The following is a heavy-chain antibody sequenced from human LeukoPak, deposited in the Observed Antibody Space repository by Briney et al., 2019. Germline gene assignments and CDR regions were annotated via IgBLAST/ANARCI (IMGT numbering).Heavy chain of an antibody. Sequence: GASVKVSCKASGGTFSSYAISWVRQAPGQGLEWMGGIIPIFGTANYAQKFQGRVTITADKSTSTAYMELSSLRSEDTAVYYCARNLGLELKNWFDPWGQGTLVTVSS. CDR3: ARNLGLELKNWFDP. D-gene: IGHD1-7*01. V-gene: IGHV1-69*06. CDR2: IIPIFGTA. CDR1: GGTFSSYA. J-gene: IGHJ5*02.